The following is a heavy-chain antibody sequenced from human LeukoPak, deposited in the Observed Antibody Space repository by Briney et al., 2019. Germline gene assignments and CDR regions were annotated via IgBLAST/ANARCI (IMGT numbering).Heavy chain of an antibody. J-gene: IGHJ6*02. V-gene: IGHV1-69*02. CDR3: ASLPSGGYYYYYGMDV. Sequence: ASVKVSCKASGGTFSSYTISWVRQAPGQGLEWMGGIIPILGIANYAQKFQGRVTITADKSTSTAYMELSSLRSEDTAVYYCASLPSGGYYYYYGMDVWGQGTTVTVSS. CDR1: GGTFSSYT. CDR2: IIPILGIA. D-gene: IGHD3-3*01.